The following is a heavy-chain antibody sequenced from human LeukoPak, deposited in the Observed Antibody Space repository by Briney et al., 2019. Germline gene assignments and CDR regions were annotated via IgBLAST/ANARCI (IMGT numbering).Heavy chain of an antibody. CDR3: ARNINNFWSGYLDYMDV. CDR1: GFTFSSHW. D-gene: IGHD3-3*01. CDR2: IKQDGSEK. V-gene: IGHV3-7*01. Sequence: GGSLRLSCAASGFTFSSHWMNWVRQAPGKGLEWVARIKQDGSEKHYADSVKDRFTISRDNAKNSLYLQLNSLRAEDTAVYYCARNINNFWSGYLDYMDVWGKGTTVTVSS. J-gene: IGHJ6*03.